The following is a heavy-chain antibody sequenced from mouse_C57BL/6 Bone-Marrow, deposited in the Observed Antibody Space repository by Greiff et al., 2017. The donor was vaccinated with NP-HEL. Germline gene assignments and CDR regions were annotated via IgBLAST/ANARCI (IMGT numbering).Heavy chain of an antibody. D-gene: IGHD2-5*01. CDR1: GYTFTSYW. V-gene: IGHV1-69*01. CDR2: IDPSDSYT. J-gene: IGHJ1*03. CDR3: ARAYYSKGDWYFDV. Sequence: QVHVKQPGAELVMPGASVKLSCKASGYTFTSYWMHWVKQRPGQGLEWIGEIDPSDSYTNYNQKFKGKSTLTVDKSSSTAYMQLRSLTSEDSAVYYCARAYYSKGDWYFDVWGTGTTVTVSS.